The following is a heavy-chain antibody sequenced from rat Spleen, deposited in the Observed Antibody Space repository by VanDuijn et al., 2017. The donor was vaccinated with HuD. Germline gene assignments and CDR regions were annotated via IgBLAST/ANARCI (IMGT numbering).Heavy chain of an antibody. J-gene: IGHJ2*01. V-gene: IGHV5-7*01. CDR3: ASPVGGYFDF. D-gene: IGHD1-8*01. CDR1: GFSFSDYY. Sequence: EVQLVESGGGLVQPGRSMKLSCAASGFSFSDYYMAWVRQAPKKGLEWVATISSDGSLTYYRDSVKGRFTASRDNAKRTLYLRLGSLRSEDTATYYCASPVGGYFDFWGQGVMVTVSS. CDR2: ISSDGSLT.